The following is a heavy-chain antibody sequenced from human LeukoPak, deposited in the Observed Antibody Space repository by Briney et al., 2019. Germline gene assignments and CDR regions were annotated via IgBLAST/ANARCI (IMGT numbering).Heavy chain of an antibody. V-gene: IGHV4-31*03. CDR2: IYYSGST. D-gene: IGHD2-21*01. CDR3: AGSYFRNWFDP. CDR1: GGSISSGGYY. Sequence: SETLSLTCTVSGGSISSGGYYWSWIRQHPGKGLEWIGYIYYSGSTYYNPSLKSRVTISVDTSKNQFSLKLSSVIAADTAVYYCAGSYFRNWFDPWGQGTLVTVSS. J-gene: IGHJ5*02.